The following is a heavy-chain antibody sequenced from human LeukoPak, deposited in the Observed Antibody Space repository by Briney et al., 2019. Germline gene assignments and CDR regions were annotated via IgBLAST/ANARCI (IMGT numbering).Heavy chain of an antibody. CDR3: ARAPDLYCGGDCYYYFDY. V-gene: IGHV4-34*01. CDR2: INHSGST. Sequence: PSETLSLTCAVYGGSFSGYYWSWIRQPPGKGLEWIGEINHSGSTNYNPSLKSRVTISVDTSKNQFSLKLSSVTAADTAVYYCARAPDLYCGGDCYYYFDYWGQGTLVTVSS. CDR1: GGSFSGYY. J-gene: IGHJ4*02. D-gene: IGHD2-21*02.